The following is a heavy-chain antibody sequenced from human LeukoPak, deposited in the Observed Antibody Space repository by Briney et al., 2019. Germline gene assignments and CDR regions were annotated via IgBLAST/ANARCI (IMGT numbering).Heavy chain of an antibody. CDR3: ARGAALGSRGAYFQH. Sequence: PSETLSLTCTVSGGSISSYYWSWIRQPPGKGLEWVGYIYYSGSTNYNPSLKSRVTISVDTSKNQFSLKLSSVTAADTAVYYCARGAALGSRGAYFQHWGQGTLVTVSS. D-gene: IGHD6-13*01. V-gene: IGHV4-59*01. J-gene: IGHJ1*01. CDR2: IYYSGST. CDR1: GGSISSYY.